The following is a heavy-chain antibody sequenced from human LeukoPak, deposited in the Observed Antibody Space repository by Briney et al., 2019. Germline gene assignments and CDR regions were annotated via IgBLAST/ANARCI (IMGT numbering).Heavy chain of an antibody. CDR3: ARGKYSGYDPSDY. J-gene: IGHJ4*02. V-gene: IGHV3-23*01. CDR1: GFTFSSYA. Sequence: GGSLRLSCAASGFTFSSYAMSWVRRAPGKGLEWVSAINVSGGGTYYADSVKGRFSISRDNSKNTLYLQMNSLRAEDTAVYYCARGKYSGYDPSDYWGQGTLVTVSS. CDR2: INVSGGGT. D-gene: IGHD5-12*01.